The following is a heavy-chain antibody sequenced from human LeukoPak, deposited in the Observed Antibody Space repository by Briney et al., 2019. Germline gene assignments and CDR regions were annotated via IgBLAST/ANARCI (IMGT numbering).Heavy chain of an antibody. D-gene: IGHD6-19*01. V-gene: IGHV3-48*03. J-gene: IGHJ3*02. Sequence: EGSLRLSCAASGFTFSRYEMKWVRQAPGKGLEWVSYISSAASTIYYADSVKGRFTISRDNAKNSLYLQMNSLRAEDTAVSSCSSAPSAYSGAWDDAFDIWGQGTMVTVSS. CDR3: SSAPSAYSGAWDDAFDI. CDR1: GFTFSRYE. CDR2: ISSAASTI.